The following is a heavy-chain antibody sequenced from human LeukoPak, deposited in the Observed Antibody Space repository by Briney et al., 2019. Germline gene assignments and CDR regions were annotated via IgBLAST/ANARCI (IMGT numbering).Heavy chain of an antibody. D-gene: IGHD3-22*01. V-gene: IGHV4-4*07. CDR1: GGSFSGYY. J-gene: IGHJ3*02. CDR3: ARDRSLYDSSGYYYLRAFDI. Sequence: SETLSLTCAVYGGSFSGYYWSWIRQPAGKGLEWLGRIYTSGSTNYNPSLKSRVTISVDTSKNQFSLKLSSVTAADTAVYYCARDRSLYDSSGYYYLRAFDIWGQGTMVTVSS. CDR2: IYTSGST.